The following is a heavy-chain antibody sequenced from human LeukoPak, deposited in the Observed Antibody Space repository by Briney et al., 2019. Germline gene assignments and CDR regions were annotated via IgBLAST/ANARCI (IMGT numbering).Heavy chain of an antibody. CDR3: ARLLGPEVVIDY. Sequence: SETLSLTCTVSGASISSYYWSWIRQPPGKGLEWIGYIYYSGSTNYNPSLKSRVTISVDTSKNQFSLKLSSVTAADTAVYYCARLLGPEVVIDYWGQGTLVTVSS. CDR2: IYYSGST. J-gene: IGHJ4*02. CDR1: GASISSYY. V-gene: IGHV4-59*08. D-gene: IGHD3-22*01.